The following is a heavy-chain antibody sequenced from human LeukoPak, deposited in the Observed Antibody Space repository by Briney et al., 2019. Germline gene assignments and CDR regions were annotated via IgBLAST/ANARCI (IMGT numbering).Heavy chain of an antibody. V-gene: IGHV4-59*01. D-gene: IGHD6-19*01. CDR2: IYYSGST. CDR1: GGSISPYY. Sequence: SETLSLTCTVSGGSISPYYWSWIRQPPGKVLEWIGYIYYSGSTNYNPSLKSRVTISVDTSKNQFSLKLSSVTAADTAVYYCARDRRKGSGWPGHAFDIWGQGTMVTVSS. J-gene: IGHJ3*02. CDR3: ARDRRKGSGWPGHAFDI.